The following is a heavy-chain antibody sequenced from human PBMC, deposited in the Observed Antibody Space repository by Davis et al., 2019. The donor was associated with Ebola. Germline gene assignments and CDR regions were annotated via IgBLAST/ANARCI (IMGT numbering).Heavy chain of an antibody. CDR3: ARAVAGIFWFDP. V-gene: IGHV3-7*01. CDR1: GFIFENYG. J-gene: IGHJ5*02. D-gene: IGHD6-19*01. CDR2: INQYGGEA. Sequence: GESLKISCTASGFIFENYGMSWVRQAPGKGLEWVANINQYGGEAYYVDSVKGRFTISRDNAKNSLYLHLHSVRAEDTAIYYCARAVAGIFWFDPWGQGTLVTVSS.